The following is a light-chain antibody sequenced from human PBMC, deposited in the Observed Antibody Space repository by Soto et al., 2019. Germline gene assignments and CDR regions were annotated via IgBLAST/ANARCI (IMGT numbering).Light chain of an antibody. CDR3: LQVSHFPWT. Sequence: DIVLTQTPLSSPVTLGQPASISCRSLQSLVHSDGNTYLSWLHQRPGQSPRLLIYRFSERFSGVSEGLSGSGEGTDCTLKISRVEAEDVRIYYGLQVSHFPWTFGQGTKVEIK. CDR1: QSLVHSDGNTY. V-gene: IGKV2-24*01. CDR2: RFS. J-gene: IGKJ1*01.